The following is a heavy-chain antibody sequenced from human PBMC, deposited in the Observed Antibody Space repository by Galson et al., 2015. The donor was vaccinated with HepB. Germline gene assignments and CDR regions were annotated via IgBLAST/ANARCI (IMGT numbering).Heavy chain of an antibody. J-gene: IGHJ6*02. V-gene: IGHV3-30*19. CDR3: AREVTLTSSWYYYGMDV. CDR1: GFTFSNYG. D-gene: IGHD6-13*01. Sequence: SLRLSCAASGFTFSNYGMYWVRQAPGKGLEWMAVISYDGSYQYYADSVKGRFTISRDNSKSTLYLQMNSLGGEDTAVYFCAREVTLTSSWYYYGMDVWGHGTTVIVSS. CDR2: ISYDGSYQ.